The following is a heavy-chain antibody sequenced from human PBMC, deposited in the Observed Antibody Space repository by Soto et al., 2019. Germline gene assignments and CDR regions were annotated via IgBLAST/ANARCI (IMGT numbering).Heavy chain of an antibody. CDR3: ARGRILASIHDAFEI. V-gene: IGHV1-18*01. D-gene: IGHD5-12*01. CDR1: GYPFTSYG. J-gene: IGHJ3*02. Sequence: QGHLLQSGDEVKTPGASVRVSCRASGYPFTSYGISWVRQAPGQGLEWVAWISEYNGNRDTAQKFQGRVTMTLDTSTDTAHMELGDLTSADTCVYYCARGRILASIHDAFEIWGQGTKVTVSS. CDR2: ISEYNGNR.